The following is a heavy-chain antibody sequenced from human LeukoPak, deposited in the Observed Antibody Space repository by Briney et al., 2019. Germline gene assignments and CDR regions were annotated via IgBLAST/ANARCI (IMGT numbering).Heavy chain of an antibody. CDR3: AKPDDSSGLAAIYFDY. Sequence: PGGSLRLSCAASGFTFSSYAMSWVRQAPGKGLEWVSAISGGGGSTYYADSVKGRFTISRDNSKNTLYLQMNSLRAEDTAEYYCAKPDDSSGLAAIYFDYWGQGTLVTVSS. CDR1: GFTFSSYA. V-gene: IGHV3-23*01. D-gene: IGHD3-22*01. CDR2: ISGGGGST. J-gene: IGHJ4*02.